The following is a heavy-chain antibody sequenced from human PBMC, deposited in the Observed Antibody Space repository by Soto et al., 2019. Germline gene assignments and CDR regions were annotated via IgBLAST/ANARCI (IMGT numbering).Heavy chain of an antibody. CDR1: GFTFSSYG. CDR3: ARDIRAGSRRILGDFDY. CDR2: IWYDGSNK. Sequence: QVQLVESGGGVVQPGRSLRLSCAASGFTFSSYGMHWVRQAPGKGLEWVAVIWYDGSNKYYAVSVKGRFTISRDNSKNAQYLQMNSLRAEDTAVYYCARDIRAGSRRILGDFDYWGQGTLVTVSS. V-gene: IGHV3-33*01. J-gene: IGHJ4*02. D-gene: IGHD3-16*01.